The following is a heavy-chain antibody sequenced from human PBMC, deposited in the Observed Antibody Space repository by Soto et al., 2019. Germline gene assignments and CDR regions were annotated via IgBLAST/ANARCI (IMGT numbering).Heavy chain of an antibody. V-gene: IGHV4-39*01. Sequence: QLQLQESGPGLVKPSETLSLTCTVSGGSISSDNYYWAWIRQPPGKALEWCGNIHYSGTTYYNPSLKSRVTISVYTSKNQCSLELRSVSAADTAVYFCARLGSGVRSVVCAFDFWGQGTMVTVSS. CDR3: ARLGSGVRSVVCAFDF. D-gene: IGHD2-15*01. J-gene: IGHJ3*01. CDR2: IHYSGTT. CDR1: GGSISSDNYY.